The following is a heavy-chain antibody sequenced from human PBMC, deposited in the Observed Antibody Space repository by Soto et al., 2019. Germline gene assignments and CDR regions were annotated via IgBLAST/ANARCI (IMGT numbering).Heavy chain of an antibody. CDR3: ARDRGSIPNWFDL. V-gene: IGHV3-66*01. CDR2: IYSGGST. Sequence: LGLSCAAAGFTVSSHYMSWVRLAPGKGLEWVSVIYSGGSTYYADSVKGRFTISRDNSKNTLYLQMNSLRAEDTAVYYCARDRGSIPNWFDLLGQGTHVTVSA. CDR1: GFTVSSHY. D-gene: IGHD6-13*01. J-gene: IGHJ5*02.